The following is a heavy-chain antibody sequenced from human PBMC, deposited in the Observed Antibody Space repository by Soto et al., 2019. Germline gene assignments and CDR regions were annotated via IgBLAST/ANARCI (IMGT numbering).Heavy chain of an antibody. D-gene: IGHD3-10*01. CDR1: GFTFSSYW. J-gene: IGHJ6*02. Sequence: VGSLRLSCAASGFTFSSYWMHWVRQAPGKGLVWVSRINSDGSSTSYADSVKGRFTISRDNAKNTLYLQMNSLRAEDTAVYYCARDITMVRGVKRYYYYGMDVWGQGTTVTVSS. CDR3: ARDITMVRGVKRYYYYGMDV. CDR2: INSDGSST. V-gene: IGHV3-74*01.